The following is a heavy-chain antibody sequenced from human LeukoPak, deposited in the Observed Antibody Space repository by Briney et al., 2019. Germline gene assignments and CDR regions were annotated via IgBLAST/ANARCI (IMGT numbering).Heavy chain of an antibody. V-gene: IGHV4-59*01. CDR2: IYYSGST. J-gene: IGHJ4*02. Sequence: SETLSLTCTVSGGSISSYYWSWIRQPPGKGLEWIGYIYYSGSTNYNPSLKSRVTISVDTSKNQFSLKLSSVTAADTAVYYCARGSTYSNYFDYWGQGTLVTVSS. CDR3: ARGSTYSNYFDY. D-gene: IGHD4-4*01. CDR1: GGSISSYY.